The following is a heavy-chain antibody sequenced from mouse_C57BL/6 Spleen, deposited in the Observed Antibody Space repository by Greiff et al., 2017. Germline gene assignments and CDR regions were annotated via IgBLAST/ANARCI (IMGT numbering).Heavy chain of an antibody. D-gene: IGHD1-1*01. V-gene: IGHV1-80*01. CDR1: GYAFSSYW. Sequence: QVQLQQSGAELVKPGASVKISCKASGYAFSSYWMNWVKQRPGKGLEWIGQIYPGDGDTNYNGKFKGKATLTADKSSSTAYMQLRSLTSEDSAVYFCARSPYYYGSSLNFDYWGQGTTLTVSS. CDR3: ARSPYYYGSSLNFDY. CDR2: IYPGDGDT. J-gene: IGHJ2*01.